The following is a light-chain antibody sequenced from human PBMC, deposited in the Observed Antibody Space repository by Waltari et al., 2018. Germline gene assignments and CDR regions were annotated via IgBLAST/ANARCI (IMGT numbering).Light chain of an antibody. CDR2: AIS. J-gene: IGKJ4*01. CDR1: QDINGA. V-gene: IGKV1-16*01. Sequence: DIQLTQSPSSLSASVGDRVTINCRASQDINGALAWFQHQPGKAPKTLIYAISTRQSGVPSRFGGSGSGTDFPLTIDSLQPDDFATYYCQHYYYYPFTFGGGTKVEVK. CDR3: QHYYYYPFT.